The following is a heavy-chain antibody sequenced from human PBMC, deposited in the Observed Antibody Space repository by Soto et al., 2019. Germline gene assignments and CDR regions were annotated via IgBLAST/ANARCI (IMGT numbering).Heavy chain of an antibody. CDR1: GYTFTSYD. Sequence: ASVKVSCKASGYTFTSYDINWVRQATGQGLEWKGWMNPNRGNTGYAQKFQGRVTMTRNTSISTTYMEMSSLRSEDTAMYYCGRFIRLVTTAFISMTPRAYYFDYWGQGTLVTVSS. J-gene: IGHJ4*02. D-gene: IGHD3-22*01. CDR3: GRFIRLVTTAFISMTPRAYYFDY. CDR2: MNPNRGNT. V-gene: IGHV1-8*01.